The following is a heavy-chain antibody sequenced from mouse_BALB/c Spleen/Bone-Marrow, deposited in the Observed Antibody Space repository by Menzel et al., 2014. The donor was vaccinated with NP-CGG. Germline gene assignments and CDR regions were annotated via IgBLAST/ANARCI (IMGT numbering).Heavy chain of an antibody. CDR3: AREGYDYDWFAD. Sequence: EVKLQESGGDLVKPGGSLKLSCAASGFTFSSYGMSWVRQTPEKRLEWAATISGGGSYIYYADNVKGRFIISRDNAKNNLYLQVRSLRSEDTALYYCAREGYDYDWFADWGQGTLVTVSA. D-gene: IGHD2-4*01. J-gene: IGHJ3*01. CDR1: GFTFSSYG. CDR2: ISGGGSYI. V-gene: IGHV5-9-2*01.